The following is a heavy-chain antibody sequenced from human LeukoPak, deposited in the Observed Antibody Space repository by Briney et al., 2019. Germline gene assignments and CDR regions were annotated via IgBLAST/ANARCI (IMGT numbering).Heavy chain of an antibody. V-gene: IGHV2-5*01. D-gene: IGHD2-15*01. CDR3: AHTNLGYCSGGSCRGVYNWFDP. Sequence: SGPTLVNPTQTLTLTCTFSGFSLSTSGVGVGWIRQPPGKALEWLALIYWNDDKRYSPSLKSRLTISKDTSKNQVVLTMTNMDPVDTATYYCAHTNLGYCSGGSCRGVYNWFDPWGQRTLVTVSS. CDR1: GFSLSTSGVG. J-gene: IGHJ5*02. CDR2: IYWNDDK.